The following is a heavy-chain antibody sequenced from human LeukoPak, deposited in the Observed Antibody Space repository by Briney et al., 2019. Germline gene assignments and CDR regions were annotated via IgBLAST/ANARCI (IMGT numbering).Heavy chain of an antibody. CDR1: GYSISSGYY. CDR3: ARPPLGTWRWFDS. CDR2: IYHSGST. Sequence: SETLSLTCTVSGYSISSGYYWGWIRPPPGKGLEWIGSIYHSGSTYYNPSLKSRVTILVDTSKNQFSLKLSSVTAADTAVYYCARPPLGTWRWFDSWGPGTLVTVSS. J-gene: IGHJ5*01. V-gene: IGHV4-38-2*02. D-gene: IGHD6-13*01.